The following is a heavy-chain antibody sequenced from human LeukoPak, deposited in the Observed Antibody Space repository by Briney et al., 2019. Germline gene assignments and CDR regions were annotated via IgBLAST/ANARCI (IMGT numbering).Heavy chain of an antibody. Sequence: SETLSLTCAVYGGSFSGYYWSWIRLPPGKGLEWIGEINHSGSTNYNPSLKSRVTISVDTSKNQSSLKLSSVTAADTAVYYCAGLPAANLYYYYGMYVWGQGTTVTVSS. CDR2: INHSGST. CDR1: GGSFSGYY. CDR3: AGLPAANLYYYYGMYV. D-gene: IGHD2-2*01. J-gene: IGHJ6*02. V-gene: IGHV4-34*01.